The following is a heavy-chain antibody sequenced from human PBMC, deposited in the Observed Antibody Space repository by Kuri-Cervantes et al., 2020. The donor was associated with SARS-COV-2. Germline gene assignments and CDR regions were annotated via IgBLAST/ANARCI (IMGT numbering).Heavy chain of an antibody. V-gene: IGHV3-48*03. Sequence: GESLKISCAASGFTFSSYEMNWVRQAPGKGLEWVSYISSSGSTIYYADSVKGRFTISRDNAKNSLYLQMNSLRAEDTAVYYCARVGRWLQSTPFDYWGQGTLVTVSS. CDR1: GFTFSSYE. J-gene: IGHJ4*02. D-gene: IGHD5-24*01. CDR3: ARVGRWLQSTPFDY. CDR2: ISSSGSTI.